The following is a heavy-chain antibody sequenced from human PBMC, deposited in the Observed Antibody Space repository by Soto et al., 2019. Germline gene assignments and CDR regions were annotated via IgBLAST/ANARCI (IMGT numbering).Heavy chain of an antibody. D-gene: IGHD3-3*01. CDR1: GYTFTSYA. CDR3: ARVGANLVYYDFWSGPYGMDV. CDR2: INAGNGNT. Sequence: ASVKVSCKASGYTFTSYAMHWVRQAPGQRLGWMGWINAGNGNTKNSQKFQGRVTITRDHSGSTAFMVLSSLRSEVTAVYYCARVGANLVYYDFWSGPYGMDVWGQGTTVTVSS. J-gene: IGHJ6*02. V-gene: IGHV1-3*01.